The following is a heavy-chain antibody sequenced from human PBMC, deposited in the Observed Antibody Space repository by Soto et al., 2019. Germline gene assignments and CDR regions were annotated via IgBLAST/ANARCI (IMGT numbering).Heavy chain of an antibody. Sequence: PSETLFLTCTVSGGSISSSSYYWGWIRQPPGKGLEWIGSIYYSGSTYYNPSLKSRVTISVDTSKNQFSLKLSSVTAADTAVYYCARHTTLYYYYGMDVWGQGTTVTVSS. CDR3: ARHTTLYYYYGMDV. D-gene: IGHD1-26*01. CDR2: IYYSGST. J-gene: IGHJ6*02. CDR1: GGSISSSSYY. V-gene: IGHV4-39*01.